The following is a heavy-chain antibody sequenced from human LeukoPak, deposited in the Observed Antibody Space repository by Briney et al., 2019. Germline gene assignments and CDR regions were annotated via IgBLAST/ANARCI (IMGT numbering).Heavy chain of an antibody. J-gene: IGHJ4*02. CDR1: GFTFSDYY. V-gene: IGHV3-11*01. CDR3: ARDRAAAGPDY. CDR2: INNGGSSI. D-gene: IGHD6-13*01. Sequence: GGSLRLSCTASGFTFSDYYMSWIRQTPGKRLEWVSYINNGGSSIYYADSVKGRFTVSRDNAKNSLYLQMNSLRAEDTAVYYCARDRAAAGPDYWGRGTLVTVSS.